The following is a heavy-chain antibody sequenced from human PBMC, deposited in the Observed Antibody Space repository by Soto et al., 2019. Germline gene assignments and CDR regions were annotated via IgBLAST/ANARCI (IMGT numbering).Heavy chain of an antibody. CDR3: ARVVCSGGSCYENWFDP. V-gene: IGHV4-30-2*01. Sequence: SETLSLTCAVSGGSISSGGYSWSWIRQPPGKGLEWIGYIYHSGSTYYNPSLKSRVTISVDRSKNQFSLKLSSVTAADTAVYYCARVVCSGGSCYENWFDPWGQGTLVTVSS. CDR1: GGSISSGGYS. CDR2: IYHSGST. J-gene: IGHJ5*02. D-gene: IGHD2-15*01.